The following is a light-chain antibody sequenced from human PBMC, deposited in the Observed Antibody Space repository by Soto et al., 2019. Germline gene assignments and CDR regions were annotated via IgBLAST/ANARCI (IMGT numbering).Light chain of an antibody. V-gene: IGKV3-20*01. J-gene: IGKJ1*01. CDR2: ATS. Sequence: EILLPQSPVTLSVSPGETSTLSCRASQTVNSDYLAWFQQRPGQAPRLLIFATSRRATDIPERFSGSGSGTDFTLAIRRLEPEEVAVDYCHQFGYSPRTFSQGTKVDIK. CDR3: HQFGYSPRT. CDR1: QTVNSDY.